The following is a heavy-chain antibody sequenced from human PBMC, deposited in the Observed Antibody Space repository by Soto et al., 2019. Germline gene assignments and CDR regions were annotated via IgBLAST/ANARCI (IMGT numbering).Heavy chain of an antibody. J-gene: IGHJ6*02. CDR3: ARGQGGYSYGSSRYGMDV. CDR2: ISSSSSYI. V-gene: IGHV3-21*01. Sequence: EVQLVESGGGLVKPGGSLRLSCAASGFTFSSYSMNWVRLAPGKGLEWVSSISSSSSYIYYADSVKGRFTISRDNAKNSLYLQMNSLRAEDTAVYYCARGQGGYSYGSSRYGMDVWGQGTTVTVSS. D-gene: IGHD5-18*01. CDR1: GFTFSSYS.